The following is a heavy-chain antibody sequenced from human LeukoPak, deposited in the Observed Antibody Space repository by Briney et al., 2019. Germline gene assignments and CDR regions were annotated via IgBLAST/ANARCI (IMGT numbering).Heavy chain of an antibody. CDR2: IYYSGST. CDR1: GGSISSGDYY. V-gene: IGHV4-30-4*01. D-gene: IGHD4-4*01. Sequence: SETLSLTCTVSGGSISSGDYYWSWIRQPPGKGLEWIGYIYYSGSTYYNPSLKSRVTISVDTSKNQFSLKLSSVTAADTAVYYCARYHSNYVFWFDPWGQGTLVTVSS. CDR3: ARYHSNYVFWFDP. J-gene: IGHJ5*02.